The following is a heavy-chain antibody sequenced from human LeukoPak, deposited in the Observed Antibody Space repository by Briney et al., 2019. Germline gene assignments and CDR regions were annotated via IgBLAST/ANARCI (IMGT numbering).Heavy chain of an antibody. CDR2: SSTYNGNT. V-gene: IGHV1-18*01. Sequence: ASVKVSCKASGYTFNSFSINWVRQAPGQGLEWMGWSSTYNGNTNHSQKLQGRVTMTTDTSTSTAYMELRSLRSDDTAVYYCAREWKYCGATSCGYYFDYWGQGTLVTVSS. J-gene: IGHJ4*02. CDR3: AREWKYCGATSCGYYFDY. D-gene: IGHD2-2*01. CDR1: GYTFNSFS.